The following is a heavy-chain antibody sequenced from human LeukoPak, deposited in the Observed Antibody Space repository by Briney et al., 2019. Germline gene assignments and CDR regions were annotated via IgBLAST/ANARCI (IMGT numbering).Heavy chain of an antibody. Sequence: GGSLRLSCAASGFTFSHYWMNWIRQAPGIGLEWVANINPDGSYKRYVDSAKDRFVVSRDNAKNSLYLQMSGLRVEDTAVYYCAAWGDGGNDWGQGPWSPSPQ. CDR3: AAWGDGGND. J-gene: IGHJ1*01. V-gene: IGHV3-7*05. D-gene: IGHD1-1*01. CDR2: INPDGSYK. CDR1: GFTFSHYW.